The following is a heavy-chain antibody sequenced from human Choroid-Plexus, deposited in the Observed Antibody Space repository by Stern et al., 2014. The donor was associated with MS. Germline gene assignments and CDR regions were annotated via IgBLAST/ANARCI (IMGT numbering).Heavy chain of an antibody. Sequence: QVQLVQSGGGVVQPGRPLRLSCVASGFTLGSCAMHWVRQAPGKGLEWVAGVYNGGSNKNYGESVKGRFTISRDNSQNTLYMQMSSLRPEDTAVYYCAKDRQYLTYFFDPWGQGSLVTVSS. V-gene: IGHV3-30*18. CDR2: VYNGGSNK. D-gene: IGHD2/OR15-2a*01. CDR1: GFTLGSCA. CDR3: AKDRQYLTYFFDP. J-gene: IGHJ5*02.